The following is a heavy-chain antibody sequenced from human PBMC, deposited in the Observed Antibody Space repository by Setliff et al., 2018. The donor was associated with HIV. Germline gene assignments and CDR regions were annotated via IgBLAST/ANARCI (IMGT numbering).Heavy chain of an antibody. Sequence: GGSLRLSCAASGFTFDDYAMHWVRQAPGKGLEWVSGISWNSGSIGYVDSVKGRFTISRDNGKNSLYLQMNSLRAEDTAVYYCASSGYNYGGYYMDVWGKGTTVTVSS. CDR3: ASSGYNYGGYYMDV. CDR1: GFTFDDYA. J-gene: IGHJ6*03. D-gene: IGHD5-18*01. CDR2: ISWNSGSI. V-gene: IGHV3-9*01.